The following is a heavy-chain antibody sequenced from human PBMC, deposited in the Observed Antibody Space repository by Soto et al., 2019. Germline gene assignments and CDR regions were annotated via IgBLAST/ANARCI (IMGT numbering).Heavy chain of an antibody. Sequence: SETLSLTCTVSGGSISSYYWSWIRQPPGKGLEWIGYIYYSGSTNYNPSLKSRVTISVDTSKNQFSLKLSSVTAADTAVYYCARERGSYNYYYYGMDGWGQGTTVTVSS. CDR1: GGSISSYY. J-gene: IGHJ6*02. V-gene: IGHV4-59*01. CDR2: IYYSGST. D-gene: IGHD1-26*01. CDR3: ARERGSYNYYYYGMDG.